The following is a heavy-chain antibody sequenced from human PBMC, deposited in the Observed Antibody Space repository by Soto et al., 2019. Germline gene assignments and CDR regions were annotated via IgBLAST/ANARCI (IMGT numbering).Heavy chain of an antibody. J-gene: IGHJ6*02. CDR1: GDSVGWKSGG. D-gene: IGHD3-10*01. CDR2: TYYSSKWEN. V-gene: IGHV6-1*01. CDR3: AVVAWFRSMDV. Sequence: WLTLALLRGISGDSVGWKSGGWNWIRRYPSRGLEWPGSTYYSSKWENDYAVSETSRIRTSPETSKNQVSRHLYSVTPEDTAVYYCAVVAWFRSMDVWGQGTPVTVS.